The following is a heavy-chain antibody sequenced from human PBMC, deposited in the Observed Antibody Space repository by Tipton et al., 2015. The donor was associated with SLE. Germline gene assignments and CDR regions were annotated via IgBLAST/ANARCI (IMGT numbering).Heavy chain of an antibody. J-gene: IGHJ5*02. V-gene: IGHV4-59*08. CDR2: FYYRGST. Sequence: TLSLTCTVSGGSIGSYYWSWIRQPPGKELEGIGYFYYRGSTNYNPSLKSRVTIPVDTPRNQFPLKLSSVTAADTAVYYCARQPRGINWFDPWGQGTLVTVSS. CDR3: ARQPRGINWFDP. CDR1: GGSIGSYY.